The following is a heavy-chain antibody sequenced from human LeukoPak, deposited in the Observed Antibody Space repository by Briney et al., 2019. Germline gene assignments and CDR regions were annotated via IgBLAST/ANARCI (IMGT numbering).Heavy chain of an antibody. CDR3: ARDGQAYYYDSSGYYPPFDY. D-gene: IGHD3-22*01. CDR2: MNPNSGNT. Sequence: GASVKVSCKASGYTFTSYDINWVRQATGQGLEWMGWMNPNSGNTGYAQKFQGRVTITRNTSISTAYMELSSLRSEDTAVYYCARDGQAYYYDSSGYYPPFDYWGQGTLVTVSS. CDR1: GYTFTSYD. J-gene: IGHJ4*02. V-gene: IGHV1-8*03.